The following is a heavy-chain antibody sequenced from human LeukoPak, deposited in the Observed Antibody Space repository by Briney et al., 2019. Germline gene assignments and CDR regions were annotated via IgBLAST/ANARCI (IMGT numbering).Heavy chain of an antibody. D-gene: IGHD6-13*01. Sequence: ASVKVSCKASGYTFTSYHINWVRQATGQGLEWMGWMNPNSGNTGYAQKFQGRVTMTRNTSISTAYMELSSLRSEDTAVYYCARGRIAAAGRHIGGYWGQGTLVTVSS. V-gene: IGHV1-8*01. CDR3: ARGRIAAAGRHIGGY. CDR1: GYTFTSYH. J-gene: IGHJ4*02. CDR2: MNPNSGNT.